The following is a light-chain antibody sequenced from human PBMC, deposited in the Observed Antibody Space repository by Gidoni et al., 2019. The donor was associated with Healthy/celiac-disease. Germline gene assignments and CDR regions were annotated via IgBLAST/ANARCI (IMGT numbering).Light chain of an antibody. Sequence: IQMTPYPSSLSASVGDRVTITCPTSHDISTYLNWYQQKPGKAPKLLIYDAANFETGVPSRFSGTGSGTDFTFTIRSLQPEDIATYYCQQYDNLTFTFXPXTKVDIK. CDR3: QQYDNLTFT. J-gene: IGKJ3*01. CDR2: DAA. V-gene: IGKV1-33*01. CDR1: HDISTY.